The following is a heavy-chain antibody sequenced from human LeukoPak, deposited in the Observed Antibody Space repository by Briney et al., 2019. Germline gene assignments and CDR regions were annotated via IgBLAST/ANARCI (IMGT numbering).Heavy chain of an antibody. D-gene: IGHD4-17*01. CDR1: GFTFSGAA. V-gene: IGHV3-73*01. CDR3: ARPGPNGDYYPRFDY. J-gene: IGHJ4*02. Sequence: GGCLRLSCASSGFTFSGAAMHYVRQASGKGLEWVGRIRSKANSHATAYAASVKGRCTISRDDSKNMAYLQMNSLKTEDTDVYYCARPGPNGDYYPRFDYWGQGTLVTVSS. CDR2: IRSKANSHAT.